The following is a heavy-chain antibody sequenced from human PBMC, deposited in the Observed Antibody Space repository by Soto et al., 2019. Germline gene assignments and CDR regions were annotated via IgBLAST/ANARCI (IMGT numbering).Heavy chain of an antibody. J-gene: IGHJ6*02. V-gene: IGHV4-31*03. D-gene: IGHD3-16*02. CDR1: GGSISSGGYY. CDR2: IYYSGST. Sequence: SETLSLTCTVSGGSISSGGYYWSWIRQHPGKGLEWIGYIYYSGSTYYNPSLKSRVTISVDTSKNQFSLKLSSVTAADTAVYYCARAPPYYDYVWGSYRLDGMDAWGQGTTVTVSS. CDR3: ARAPPYYDYVWGSYRLDGMDA.